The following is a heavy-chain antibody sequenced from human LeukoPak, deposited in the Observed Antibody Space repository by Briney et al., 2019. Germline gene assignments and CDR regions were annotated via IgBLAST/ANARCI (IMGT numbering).Heavy chain of an antibody. J-gene: IGHJ4*02. D-gene: IGHD3-3*02. V-gene: IGHV4-39*01. CDR1: GGSISSSSYY. CDR2: IYYSGST. CDR3: ARHLSHDYFDY. Sequence: PSETLSLTCTVSGGSISSSSYYWGWIRQPPGKGLEWIGSIYYSGSTYYNPSLKSRVSISVDTSKNQFSLKLSSVTAADTAVYYCARHLSHDYFDYWGQGTLVTVSS.